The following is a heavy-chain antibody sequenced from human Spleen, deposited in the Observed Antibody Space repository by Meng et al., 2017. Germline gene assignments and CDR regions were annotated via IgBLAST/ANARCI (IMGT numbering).Heavy chain of an antibody. D-gene: IGHD4-11*01. V-gene: IGHV4-34*01. Sequence: VQLQQWGAGLLKPPETLPLPCAVYGGSFSGYYWSWIRQPPGKGLEWIGEINHSGSTNYNPSLESRATISVDTSQNNLSLKLSSVTAADSAVYYCARGPTTMAHDFDYWGQGTLVTVSS. CDR1: GGSFSGYY. CDR2: INHSGST. CDR3: ARGPTTMAHDFDY. J-gene: IGHJ4*02.